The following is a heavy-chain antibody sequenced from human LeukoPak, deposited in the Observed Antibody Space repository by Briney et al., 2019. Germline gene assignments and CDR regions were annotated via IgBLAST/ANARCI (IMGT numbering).Heavy chain of an antibody. CDR1: GYSFTSYY. CDR2: INPSGGST. J-gene: IGHJ4*02. CDR3: ARELRGDIVDPWLQFRRGVIDY. Sequence: ASVKVSCKASGYSFTSYYMHWVRQAPGQGLEWMGKINPSGGSTSYAQKFQGRVTMTRDMSTSTVYMELSSLRSEDTAVYYCARELRGDIVDPWLQFRRGVIDYWGQGTLVTVSS. V-gene: IGHV1-46*01. D-gene: IGHD5-24*01.